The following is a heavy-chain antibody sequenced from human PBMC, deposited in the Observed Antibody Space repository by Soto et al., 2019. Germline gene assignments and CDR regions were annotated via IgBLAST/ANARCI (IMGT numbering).Heavy chain of an antibody. CDR2: IHYSGSI. J-gene: IGHJ6*02. CDR3: AREDDGGDRDYYGLDV. V-gene: IGHV4-30-4*01. CDR1: GGSISTDNYH. Sequence: QVQLQESGPGLVRPSQTLSLTCTVSGGSISTDNYHWTWIRQTPGKGLEWIGYIHYSGSIHFNPSLQSRVSMSVDTSKNMFSLKLSSVTAADTAVYFCAREDDGGDRDYYGLDVWGQGTTVTVSS. D-gene: IGHD2-21*02.